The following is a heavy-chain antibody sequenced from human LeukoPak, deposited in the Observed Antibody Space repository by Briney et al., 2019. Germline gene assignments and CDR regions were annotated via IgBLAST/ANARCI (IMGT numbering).Heavy chain of an antibody. CDR1: GYSISTGYY. CDR3: ATPAGTWRDYFFDY. D-gene: IGHD2-2*01. CDR2: IYHSGST. V-gene: IGHV4-38-2*02. J-gene: IGHJ4*02. Sequence: SETLSLTCTVSGYSISTGYYWGWIRQPPGKGLEWIGSIYHSGSTYYNPSFKSRVTISMDASTNQFSLKLRSVTAADTAVYYCATPAGTWRDYFFDYWGQGTLVTVSS.